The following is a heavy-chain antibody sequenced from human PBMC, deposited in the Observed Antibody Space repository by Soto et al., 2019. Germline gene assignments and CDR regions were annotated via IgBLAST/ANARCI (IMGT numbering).Heavy chain of an antibody. J-gene: IGHJ4*02. CDR3: ARVRLGIAARPFDY. CDR2: IYYSGST. V-gene: IGHV4-61*01. CDR1: GGSLSSGSYY. D-gene: IGHD6-6*01. Sequence: XTRSLPCTVSGGSLSSGSYYCSCIRQPPGKGLEWIWYIYYSGSTNYNPSLKSRVTISVDTSKNQFSLKLSSVTAADTAVYYCARVRLGIAARPFDYWGQGNLGTVSS.